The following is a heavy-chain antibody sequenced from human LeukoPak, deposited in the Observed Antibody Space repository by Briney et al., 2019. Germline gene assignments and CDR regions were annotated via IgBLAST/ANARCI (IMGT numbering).Heavy chain of an antibody. Sequence: GASVKVSCKASGYTFTNSDVNWVRQATGQGLEWMGWMNPNSGNTGYAQNFQGRVTMTRNTSLNTAYMGLTSLRSEDTAVYYCARGNGMRTAMATKGENRFDYWGQGTLVTVSS. V-gene: IGHV1-8*01. J-gene: IGHJ4*02. D-gene: IGHD5-24*01. CDR3: ARGNGMRTAMATKGENRFDY. CDR1: GYTFTNSD. CDR2: MNPNSGNT.